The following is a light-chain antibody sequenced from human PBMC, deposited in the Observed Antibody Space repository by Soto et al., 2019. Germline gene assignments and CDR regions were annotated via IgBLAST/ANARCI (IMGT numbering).Light chain of an antibody. Sequence: DSVLPQSPLSLPVTPGEASSISCRSSQILLHSNGYNYLDWYLQKPGQSPQILIYFGSDRASGVPDRLSGSGSGTDFKLRISRVEAEDIGVYYCMQPLQSPRTCGQGTRLEIK. CDR2: FGS. CDR3: MQPLQSPRT. CDR1: QILLHSNGYNY. V-gene: IGKV2-28*01. J-gene: IGKJ5*01.